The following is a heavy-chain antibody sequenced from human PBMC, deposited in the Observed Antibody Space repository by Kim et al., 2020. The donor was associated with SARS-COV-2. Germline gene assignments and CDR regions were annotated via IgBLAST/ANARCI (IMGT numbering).Heavy chain of an antibody. D-gene: IGHD3-10*01. Sequence: SRVTISVDTSKNQFSLKLSSVTAADTAVYYCARVPYYYGSGSYRNDAFDIWGQGTMVTVSS. V-gene: IGHV4-34*01. CDR3: ARVPYYYGSGSYRNDAFDI. J-gene: IGHJ3*02.